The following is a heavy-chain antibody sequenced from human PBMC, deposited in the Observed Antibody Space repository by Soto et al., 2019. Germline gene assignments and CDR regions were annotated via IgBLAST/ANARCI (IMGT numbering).Heavy chain of an antibody. D-gene: IGHD3-3*01. CDR1: GGSISSGGYY. V-gene: IGHV4-31*03. J-gene: IGHJ6*02. CDR3: ARHRPFLEWLEYYGMDV. CDR2: IYYSGST. Sequence: SETLSLTCTVSGGSISSGGYYWSWIRQHPGKGLEWIGYIYYSGSTYYNPSLKSRVTISVDTSKNQFSLKLSSVTAADTAVYYCARHRPFLEWLEYYGMDVWGQGTTVTVSS.